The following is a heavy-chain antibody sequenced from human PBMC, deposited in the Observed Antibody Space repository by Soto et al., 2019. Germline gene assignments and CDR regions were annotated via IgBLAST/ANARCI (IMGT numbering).Heavy chain of an antibody. CDR3: AKDRDTMVRGMLDY. CDR1: GFTFSSYG. J-gene: IGHJ4*02. Sequence: QVQLVESGGGVVQPGRSLRLSCAASGFTFSSYGMHWVRQAPGKGLEWVAVISYDGSNKYYADSVKGRFTISRDNSKNTLYLQMNSLRAEDTAVYYCAKDRDTMVRGMLDYWVQGTLVTVSS. CDR2: ISYDGSNK. D-gene: IGHD3-10*01. V-gene: IGHV3-30*18.